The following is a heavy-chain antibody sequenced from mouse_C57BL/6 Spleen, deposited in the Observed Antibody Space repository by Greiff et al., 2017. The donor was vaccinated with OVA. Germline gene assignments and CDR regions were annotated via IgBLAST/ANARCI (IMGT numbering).Heavy chain of an antibody. J-gene: IGHJ1*03. Sequence: EVMLVESGGGLVKPGGSLKLSCAASGFTFSDYGMHWVRQAPEKGLEWVAYISSGSSTIYYADTVKGRFTISRDNAKNTLFLQMTSLRSEDTAMYYCAKNYGSSPRHWYCDVWGTGTTVTVSS. V-gene: IGHV5-17*01. CDR2: ISSGSSTI. CDR1: GFTFSDYG. CDR3: AKNYGSSPRHWYCDV. D-gene: IGHD1-1*01.